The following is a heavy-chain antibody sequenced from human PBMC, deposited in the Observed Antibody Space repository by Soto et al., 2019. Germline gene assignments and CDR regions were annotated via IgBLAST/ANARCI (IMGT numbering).Heavy chain of an antibody. CDR1: GYSISSGYY. V-gene: IGHV4-38-2*01. CDR2: IYHSGST. J-gene: IGHJ4*02. CDR3: ARSPREIFGAAKTDY. Sequence: SETLSLTCAVSGYSISSGYYWGWIRQPPGKGLEWIGSIYHSGSTYYNPSLKSRVTISVDTSKNQFSLKLSSVTAADTAVYYCARSPREIFGAAKTDYSGQGTLVTVSS. D-gene: IGHD3-3*01.